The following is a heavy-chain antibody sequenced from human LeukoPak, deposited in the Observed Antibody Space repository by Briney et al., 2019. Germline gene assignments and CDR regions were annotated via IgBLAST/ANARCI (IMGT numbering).Heavy chain of an antibody. V-gene: IGHV4-59*08. CDR1: GGSISSYY. CDR2: IYYSGST. CDR3: ARHKYCRDYYYGMDV. D-gene: IGHD2-15*01. J-gene: IGHJ6*02. Sequence: PSETLSLTCTVSGGSISSYYWSWIRQPPGKGLEWIGYIYYSGSTNYNPSLKSRVTISVDTSKNQFSLKLSSVTAADTAVYYCARHKYCRDYYYGMDVWGQGTTVTVSS.